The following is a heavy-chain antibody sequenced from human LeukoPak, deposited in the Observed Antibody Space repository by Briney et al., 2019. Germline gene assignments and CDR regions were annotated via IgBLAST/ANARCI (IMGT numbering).Heavy chain of an antibody. CDR2: IYTSGST. CDR1: GGSISIGSYY. D-gene: IGHD6-13*01. V-gene: IGHV4-61*02. Sequence: PSETLSLTCTVSGGSISIGSYYWSWIRQPAGKGLEWIGRIYTSGSTNYNPSLKSRLTISVDTSKNQFSLKLSSVTAADTAVYYCARNMAAAGRSVWGKGTTVTVSS. J-gene: IGHJ6*04. CDR3: ARNMAAAGRSV.